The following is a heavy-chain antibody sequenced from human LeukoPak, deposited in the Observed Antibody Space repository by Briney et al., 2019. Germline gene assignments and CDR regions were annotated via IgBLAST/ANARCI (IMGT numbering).Heavy chain of an antibody. J-gene: IGHJ4*02. D-gene: IGHD1-1*01. Sequence: SETLSLTRTVSGGSISSYYWSWIRQPAGKGLEWIGRIYTSGSTNYNPSLKSRVTMSVDTSKNQFSLKLSSVTAADTAMYYCAREAGNTQYSDYWGQGTLVTVSS. CDR2: IYTSGST. CDR1: GGSISSYY. CDR3: AREAGNTQYSDY. V-gene: IGHV4-4*07.